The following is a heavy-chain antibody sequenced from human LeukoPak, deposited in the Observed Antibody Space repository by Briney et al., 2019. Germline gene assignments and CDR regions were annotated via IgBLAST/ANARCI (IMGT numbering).Heavy chain of an antibody. Sequence: GGSLRLSCAVSGFTFSSHWMSWVRQAPGKGLEWVANIKQDGSEKYYVDSVKGRFTISRDNAKNSLYLQMNSLRAEDTAVYYCARDELGLDYWGQGTLVTVSS. J-gene: IGHJ4*02. CDR2: IKQDGSEK. D-gene: IGHD5-12*01. CDR1: GFTFSSHW. V-gene: IGHV3-7*01. CDR3: ARDELGLDY.